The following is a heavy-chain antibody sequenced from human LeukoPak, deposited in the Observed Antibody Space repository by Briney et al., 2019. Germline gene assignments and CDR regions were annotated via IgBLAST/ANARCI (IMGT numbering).Heavy chain of an antibody. CDR2: IYYSGST. J-gene: IGHJ5*02. V-gene: IGHV4-59*08. Sequence: SETLSLTCTVPGGSISSYYWSWIRQPPGKGLEWVGYIYYSGSTNYNPSLKSRVTISVDTSKPQFSPKLTSVTAADTAVYSCARHLRTPYDFWSGTYWFDPWGQGTLVTVSS. D-gene: IGHD3-3*01. CDR1: GGSISSYY. CDR3: ARHLRTPYDFWSGTYWFDP.